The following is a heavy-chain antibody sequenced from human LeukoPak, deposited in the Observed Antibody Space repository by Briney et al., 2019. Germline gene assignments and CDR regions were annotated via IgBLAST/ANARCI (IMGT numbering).Heavy chain of an antibody. V-gene: IGHV3-21*01. Sequence: GGSLRLSCAAPGFTFSSYSMNWVRQAPGKGLEWVSSISSSSSYIYYADSVKGRFTISRDNAKNSLYLQMNSLRAEDTAVYYCAREREQLARFDYWGQGTLVTVSS. CDR3: AREREQLARFDY. J-gene: IGHJ4*02. D-gene: IGHD6-6*01. CDR2: ISSSSSYI. CDR1: GFTFSSYS.